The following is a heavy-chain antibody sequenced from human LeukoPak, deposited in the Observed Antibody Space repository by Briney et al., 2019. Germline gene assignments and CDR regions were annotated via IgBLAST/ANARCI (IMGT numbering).Heavy chain of an antibody. V-gene: IGHV3-23*01. J-gene: IGHJ4*02. CDR3: AKGYYYGSGSYSGDYDY. CDR1: GFTFSSYA. Sequence: GGSLRLSCVASGFTFSSYAMNWVRQAPGKGLEWVSAISDRGGNTYYADSVKGRFSISRDNSKNTLYLQMNSLRTDDTAVYYCAKGYYYGSGSYSGDYDYWGQGTLVTVSS. CDR2: ISDRGGNT. D-gene: IGHD3-10*01.